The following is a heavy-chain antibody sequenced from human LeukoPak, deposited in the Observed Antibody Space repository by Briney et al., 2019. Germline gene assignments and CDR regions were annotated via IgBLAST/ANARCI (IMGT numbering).Heavy chain of an antibody. CDR2: ISGSGGNT. D-gene: IGHD1-26*01. Sequence: GGSLRLSCAASGFNFSSYAMSWVRQAPGKGLEWVSAISGSGGNTYYADSVKGRFTISRDNSKNTLYLQMNSLRGEDTAVYYCAKDPLGRDWFDPWGQGTLVTVSS. V-gene: IGHV3-23*01. J-gene: IGHJ5*02. CDR1: GFNFSSYA. CDR3: AKDPLGRDWFDP.